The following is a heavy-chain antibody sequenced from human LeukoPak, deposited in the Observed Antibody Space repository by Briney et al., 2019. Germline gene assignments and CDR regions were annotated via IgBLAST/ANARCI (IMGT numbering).Heavy chain of an antibody. D-gene: IGHD5-12*01. J-gene: IGHJ5*02. Sequence: ASVTVSCKASGYTFTSYDVNRVRQATGQGLEWMGWMNPSSGNTGFGQKFQGRVSLTRDTSTSTAYMELSSLRSDDTAVYYCTRGPSGYGLGWFDPWGQGTLVTVSS. CDR1: GYTFTSYD. V-gene: IGHV1-8*01. CDR3: TRGPSGYGLGWFDP. CDR2: MNPSSGNT.